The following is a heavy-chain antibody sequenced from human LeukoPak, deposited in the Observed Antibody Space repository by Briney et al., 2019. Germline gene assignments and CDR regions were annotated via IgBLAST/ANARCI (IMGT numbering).Heavy chain of an antibody. CDR1: ELTLSDNY. J-gene: IGHJ4*02. Sequence: GGSLRLSCAASELTLSDNYMSWIRQAPGRGLEWVSFIYSGGSTYYADSVKGRFTISRDNSKNTLYLQMNGLRAEDTAVYYCAKSGYNRFDYWGQGTLVTVSS. V-gene: IGHV3-66*01. CDR3: AKSGYNRFDY. D-gene: IGHD5-24*01. CDR2: IYSGGST.